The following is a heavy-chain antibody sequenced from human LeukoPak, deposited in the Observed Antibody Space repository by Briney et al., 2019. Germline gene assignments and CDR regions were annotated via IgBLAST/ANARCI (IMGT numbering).Heavy chain of an antibody. J-gene: IGHJ5*02. Sequence: PGGSLRLSCAASGFTFNDYYMSWIRQAPGKGVEWLSYINIGGTNTHYADSVKGRFTISRDNAKKSLYLEMNNLRAEDTAVYYCATDGAGFDTWGQGVLVTVSS. CDR3: ATDGAGFDT. CDR2: INIGGTNT. CDR1: GFTFNDYY. V-gene: IGHV3-11*01.